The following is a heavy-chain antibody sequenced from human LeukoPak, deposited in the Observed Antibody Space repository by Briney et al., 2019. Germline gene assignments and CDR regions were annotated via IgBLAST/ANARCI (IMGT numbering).Heavy chain of an antibody. CDR3: AKDDYVWGSYPY. CDR2: ISGSGGST. Sequence: PGGSLRLPCAAPGFTFSSYAMSWVRQAPGKGLEWVSAISGSGGSTYYADCVRGRFTISRDNSKNTLYLQMNSLRAEDTAVYYCAKDDYVWGSYPYWGQGTLVTVSS. CDR1: GFTFSSYA. D-gene: IGHD3-16*02. J-gene: IGHJ4*02. V-gene: IGHV3-23*01.